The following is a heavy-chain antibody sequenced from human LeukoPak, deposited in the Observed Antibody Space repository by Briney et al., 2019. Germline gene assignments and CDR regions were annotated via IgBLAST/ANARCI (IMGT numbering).Heavy chain of an antibody. CDR3: AKDREYYYDSSGYYHLIGAFDY. J-gene: IGHJ4*02. Sequence: PGGSLRLSCAASRFTFSNYAMSWVRQAPGKGLEWVSAISGSGGSTYYADSVKGRFTISRDNSKNTLYLQMNSLRAEDTAVYYCAKDREYYYDSSGYYHLIGAFDYWGQGTLVTVSS. CDR1: RFTFSNYA. D-gene: IGHD3-22*01. CDR2: ISGSGGST. V-gene: IGHV3-23*01.